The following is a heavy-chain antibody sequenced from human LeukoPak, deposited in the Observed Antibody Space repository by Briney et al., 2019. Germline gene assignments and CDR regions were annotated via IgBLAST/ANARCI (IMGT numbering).Heavy chain of an antibody. CDR3: ARSDNGLDI. Sequence: GGSLRLSCAASGFSFSTYWMSWVRQAPGKGLEWVANIKQDGSEKYYVDSVKGRFTISRDNAKNTLYLQMNSLRAEDTAVYYCARSDNGLDIWGQGTMVTVSS. CDR1: GFSFSTYW. J-gene: IGHJ3*02. CDR2: IKQDGSEK. V-gene: IGHV3-7*02. D-gene: IGHD2-8*01.